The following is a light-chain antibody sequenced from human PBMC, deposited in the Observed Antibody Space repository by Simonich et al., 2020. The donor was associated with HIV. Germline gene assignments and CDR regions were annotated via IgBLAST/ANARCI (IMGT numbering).Light chain of an antibody. CDR1: QTVSSN. CDR3: QQRSNWPPIT. J-gene: IGKJ5*01. V-gene: IGKV3-11*01. CDR2: AAS. Sequence: EIVLTQSPATLSVSPGERATLSCRASQTVSSNLAWYQQKPGQAPRLLVYAASNRATGIPARCSGSGSGTDFTLTISSLEPEDFAVYYCQQRSNWPPITFGQGTRLEIK.